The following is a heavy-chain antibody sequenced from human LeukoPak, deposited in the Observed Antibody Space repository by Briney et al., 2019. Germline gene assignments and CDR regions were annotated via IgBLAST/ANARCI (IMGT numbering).Heavy chain of an antibody. V-gene: IGHV1-8*01. Sequence: GASVKVSCKASGYTFTSYDINWVRQATGQGLEWMGYMNPDSGNTGYAQKFQGRVTMTRNISISTAYMELSSLRSDDTAVYYCARVPRELLGCWGQGTLVTVSS. D-gene: IGHD1-26*01. CDR3: ARVPRELLGC. CDR2: MNPDSGNT. J-gene: IGHJ4*02. CDR1: GYTFTSYD.